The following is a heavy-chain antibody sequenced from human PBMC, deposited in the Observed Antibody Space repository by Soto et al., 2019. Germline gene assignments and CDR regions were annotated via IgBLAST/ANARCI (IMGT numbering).Heavy chain of an antibody. D-gene: IGHD2-21*02. J-gene: IGHJ4*02. CDR2: INAGNGNT. CDR1: GYTFTSYA. CDR3: ARGGVAYCGGDCYSLGY. V-gene: IGHV1-3*01. Sequence: QVQLVQSGAEVKKPGASVKVSCKASGYTFTSYAMHWVRQAPGQRLEWMGWINAGNGNTKYSQKFRGRVTNTRNTSASTAYMELSRRSSEETAVYYCARGGVAYCGGDCYSLGYWGQGTLVTVSS.